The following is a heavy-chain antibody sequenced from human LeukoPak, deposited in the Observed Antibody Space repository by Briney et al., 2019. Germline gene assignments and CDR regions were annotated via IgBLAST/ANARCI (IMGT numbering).Heavy chain of an antibody. D-gene: IGHD3-10*01. Sequence: PGRSLRLSCAASGFTFDDYAMHWVRQAPGKGLEWVSGISWNSGSIGYADSVKGRFTISRDNSKTTLYLQLNSLGAGDSAVFYCAKDGTNYGLGTSFDNWGQGTLVTVSS. CDR1: GFTFDDYA. CDR3: AKDGTNYGLGTSFDN. J-gene: IGHJ4*02. V-gene: IGHV3-9*01. CDR2: ISWNSGSI.